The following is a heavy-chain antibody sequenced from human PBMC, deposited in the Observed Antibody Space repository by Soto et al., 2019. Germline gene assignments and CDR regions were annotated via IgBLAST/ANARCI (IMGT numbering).Heavy chain of an antibody. J-gene: IGHJ6*02. CDR1: GYTFTSYY. Sequence: GASVKVSCKASGYTFTSYYMHWVRQAPGQGLEWMGIINPSGGSTSYAQKFQGRVTMTRDTSTSTVYMELSSLRSEDTAVYYCARDLSLLWFGQTDDYYYYGMDVWGQGTTVTVSS. CDR2: INPSGGST. D-gene: IGHD3-10*01. V-gene: IGHV1-46*01. CDR3: ARDLSLLWFGQTDDYYYYGMDV.